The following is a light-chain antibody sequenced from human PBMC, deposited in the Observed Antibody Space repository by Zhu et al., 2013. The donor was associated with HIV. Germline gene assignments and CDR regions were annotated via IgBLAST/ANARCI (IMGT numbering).Light chain of an antibody. CDR3: GTWDRSLSAGV. CDR2: EVN. CDR1: SSDVGGYNY. J-gene: IGLJ3*02. V-gene: IGLV2-14*01. Sequence: QSALTQPASVSGSPGQSITISCTGTSSDVGGYNYVSWYQQHPGKAPKLMIYEVNKRPSGIPDRFSGSKSGTSATLVITGLQTGDEADYYCGTWDRSLSAGVFGGGTKLTVL.